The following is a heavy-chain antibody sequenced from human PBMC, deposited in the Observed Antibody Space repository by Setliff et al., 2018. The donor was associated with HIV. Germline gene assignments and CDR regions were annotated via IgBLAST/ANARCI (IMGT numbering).Heavy chain of an antibody. D-gene: IGHD3-22*01. CDR2: TNNDGSIT. CDR3: ARDPASRDYYAQFDH. J-gene: IGHJ4*02. CDR1: GFTFSRYW. V-gene: IGHV3-74*01. Sequence: GGSLRLSCAASGFTFSRYWIHWVRQAPGKGLVWVSRTNNDGSITDYADFVKGRFTMSRDSAKNTLYLQMNSLRVEDTAVYYCARDPASRDYYAQFDHWGQGALVTVSS.